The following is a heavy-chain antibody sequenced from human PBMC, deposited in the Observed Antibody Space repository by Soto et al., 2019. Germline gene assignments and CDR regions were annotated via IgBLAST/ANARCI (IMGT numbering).Heavy chain of an antibody. V-gene: IGHV3-7*03. CDR1: GFTFNKYW. J-gene: IGHJ3*01. CDR3: ATSVVLAAADAFDY. D-gene: IGHD2-15*01. Sequence: SLRLSCAASGFTFNKYWMSWVRQAPGKGLEWVANIKQDGTEKYYVDSVKGRFTISRDNAKNSLYLQMNNLRAEDTAVYYCATSVVLAAADAFDYWGQGTMVTVSS. CDR2: IKQDGTEK.